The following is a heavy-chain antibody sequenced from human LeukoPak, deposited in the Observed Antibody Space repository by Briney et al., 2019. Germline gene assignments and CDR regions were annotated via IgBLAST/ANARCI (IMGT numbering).Heavy chain of an antibody. CDR3: ARGVYDGSFDY. CDR2: IYYSGST. V-gene: IGHV4-39*01. J-gene: IGHJ4*02. Sequence: SETLSLTCTVSGGSISSSSYYWGWIRQPPGKGLEWIGSIYYSGSTYYNPSLKSRVTISVDTSKNQFSLKLSSVTAADTAVYYCARGVYDGSFDYWGQGTLVTVSS. D-gene: IGHD3-16*01. CDR1: GGSISSSSYY.